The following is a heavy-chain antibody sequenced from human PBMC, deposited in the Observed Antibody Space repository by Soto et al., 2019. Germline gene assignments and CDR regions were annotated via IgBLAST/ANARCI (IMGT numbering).Heavy chain of an antibody. J-gene: IGHJ5*02. CDR1: GFTFDDYA. CDR2: ISWNSGSI. V-gene: IGHV3-9*01. Sequence: EVQLVESGGGLVQPGRSLRLSCAASGFTFDDYAMHWVRQAPGKGLEWVSGISWNSGSIGYADSVKGRFTISRDNAKNSLYLQMNSLRAEDTALYYCAKVDSPGSDYGDYNWFDPWGQGTLVTVSS. D-gene: IGHD4-17*01. CDR3: AKVDSPGSDYGDYNWFDP.